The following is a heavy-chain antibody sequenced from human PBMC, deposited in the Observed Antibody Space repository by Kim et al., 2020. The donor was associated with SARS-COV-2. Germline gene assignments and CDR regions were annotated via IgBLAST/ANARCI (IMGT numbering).Heavy chain of an antibody. Sequence: GGSLRLSCAASGFAFSSYWMIWVRQVPGKGLEWVASINQAGSEENYVDSVKGRFTISRDNAKNSLYVQMNSLRAEDTAVYYCARILNNGSSTGTWGQGTLVTVSS. CDR1: GFAFSSYW. J-gene: IGHJ4*02. V-gene: IGHV3-7*01. CDR3: ARILNNGSSTGT. CDR2: INQAGSEE. D-gene: IGHD1-26*01.